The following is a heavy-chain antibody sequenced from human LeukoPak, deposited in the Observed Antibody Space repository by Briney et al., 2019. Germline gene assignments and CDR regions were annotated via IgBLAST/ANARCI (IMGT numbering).Heavy chain of an antibody. V-gene: IGHV4-39*07. J-gene: IGHJ3*02. Sequence: SETLSLTCTVSGGSISSYYWGWLRQPPGKGLEWSGTIYYSGTTYYNPSLKSRVTISVDTSKNQFSLKLSSVTAADPAVYFCARSTAPNAFDIWGQGTMVTVSS. D-gene: IGHD2-8*02. CDR2: IYYSGTT. CDR3: ARSTAPNAFDI. CDR1: GGSISSYY.